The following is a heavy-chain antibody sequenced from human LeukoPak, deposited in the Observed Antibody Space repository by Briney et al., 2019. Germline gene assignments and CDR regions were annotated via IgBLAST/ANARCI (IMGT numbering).Heavy chain of an antibody. D-gene: IGHD5-18*01. CDR2: IYYSGST. Sequence: SETLSLTCTVSGGSISSSSYYWGWIRQPPGKGLEWIGSIYYSGSTYYNPSLKSRVTISVDTSKNQFSLKLSSVTAADTAVYYCARLGGYSYGYPTHWGQGTLVTVSS. CDR3: ARLGGYSYGYPTH. J-gene: IGHJ4*02. CDR1: GGSISSSSYY. V-gene: IGHV4-39*01.